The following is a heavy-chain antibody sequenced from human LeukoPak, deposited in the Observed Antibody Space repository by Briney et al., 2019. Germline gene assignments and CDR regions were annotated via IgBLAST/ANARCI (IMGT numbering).Heavy chain of an antibody. Sequence: PSETLSLTCAVYGGSFSGYYWSWIRQPPGKGLEWMGEINHSGSTNYNPSLKSRVTISVDTSKNQFSLKLSSVTAANTAVYYCARMIGYSSRYYYYGMDVWGQGTTVTVSS. CDR1: GGSFSGYY. D-gene: IGHD6-13*01. J-gene: IGHJ6*02. CDR2: INHSGST. CDR3: ARMIGYSSRYYYYGMDV. V-gene: IGHV4-34*01.